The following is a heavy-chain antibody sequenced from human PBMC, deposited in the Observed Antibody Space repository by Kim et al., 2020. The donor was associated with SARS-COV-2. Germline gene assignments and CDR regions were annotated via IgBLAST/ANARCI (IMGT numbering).Heavy chain of an antibody. CDR2: FDPEDGET. D-gene: IGHD3-9*01. J-gene: IGHJ5*02. Sequence: ASVKVSCKVSGYTLTELSMHWVRQAPGKGLEWMGGFDPEDGETIYAQKFQGRVTMTEDTSTDTAYMELSSLRSEDTAVYYCATVDKYYDILTGYQNGQNWFDPWGQGTLVTVSS. CDR3: ATVDKYYDILTGYQNGQNWFDP. CDR1: GYTLTELS. V-gene: IGHV1-24*01.